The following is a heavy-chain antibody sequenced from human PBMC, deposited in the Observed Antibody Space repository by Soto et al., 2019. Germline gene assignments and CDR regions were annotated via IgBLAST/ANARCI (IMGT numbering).Heavy chain of an antibody. D-gene: IGHD4-17*01. CDR1: GGSFSGYY. V-gene: IGHV4-34*01. Sequence: PSETLSLTCSVYGGSFSGYYWSWIRQPPGKWLEWIGEINHSGSTNYNPSLKSRVTISVDTSKNQFSLKLSSVTAADTAVYYCARGEDYGFDYWGQGTLVTVS. CDR2: INHSGST. J-gene: IGHJ4*02. CDR3: ARGEDYGFDY.